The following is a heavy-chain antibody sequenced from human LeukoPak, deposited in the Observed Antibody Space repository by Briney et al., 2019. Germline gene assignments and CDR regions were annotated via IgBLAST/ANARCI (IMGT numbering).Heavy chain of an antibody. CDR2: ISGSGGST. V-gene: IGHV3-23*01. J-gene: IGHJ4*02. CDR3: AKDVYGSGCYYFDY. D-gene: IGHD3-10*01. Sequence: PGGSLRLSCAASGFTFSSYAMSWVRQAPGKGLEWVSAISGSGGSTYYADSVKGRFTISRDISKNTVYLQMNRLRAEDTAIYYGAKDVYGSGCYYFDYWGQGILVTVSP. CDR1: GFTFSSYA.